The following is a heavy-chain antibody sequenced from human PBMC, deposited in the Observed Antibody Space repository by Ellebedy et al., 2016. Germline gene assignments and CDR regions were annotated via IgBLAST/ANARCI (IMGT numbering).Heavy chain of an antibody. J-gene: IGHJ4*02. V-gene: IGHV3-23*01. D-gene: IGHD4-17*01. Sequence: GESLKISCTASGLNFNTFLMSWVRQAPGKGLEWFSTISAGSDTTRLADSVKGRFTISRDSSKNSVYLRMNNLRVEDTAVYYCRQGHYADLWGQGTLVTVSS. CDR2: ISAGSDTT. CDR1: GLNFNTFL. CDR3: RQGHYADL.